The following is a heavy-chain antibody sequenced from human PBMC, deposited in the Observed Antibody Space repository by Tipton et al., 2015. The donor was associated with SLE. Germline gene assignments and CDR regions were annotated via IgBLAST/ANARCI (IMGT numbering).Heavy chain of an antibody. CDR2: IYHSGST. Sequence: TLSLTCAVSGYSISSGYYWGWIRQPPGKGLEWIGSIYHSGSTYYNPSLKSRVTISVDTSKNQFPLKLSSVTAADTAVYYCARREASYYFDYWGQGTLVTVSS. D-gene: IGHD1-26*01. CDR3: ARREASYYFDY. V-gene: IGHV4-38-2*01. J-gene: IGHJ4*02. CDR1: GYSISSGYY.